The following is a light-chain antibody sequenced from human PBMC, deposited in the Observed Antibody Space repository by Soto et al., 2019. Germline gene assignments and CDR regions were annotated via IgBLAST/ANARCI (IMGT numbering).Light chain of an antibody. J-gene: IGKJ1*01. CDR1: RTVDGNY. CDR3: QQYSASPRT. V-gene: IGKV3-20*01. CDR2: SAS. Sequence: EVVLTQSPGTLSLSPGERATLSCRASRTVDGNYLAWYHQKPGQAPRLLIHSASTRAPGIPDRFSASGAGTDVTLTISRLEPEDAAVYYCQQYSASPRTFGPGTKVEIK.